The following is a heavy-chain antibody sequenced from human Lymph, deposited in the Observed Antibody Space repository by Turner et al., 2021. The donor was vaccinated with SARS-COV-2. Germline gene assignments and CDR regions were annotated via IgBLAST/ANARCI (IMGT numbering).Heavy chain of an antibody. J-gene: IGHJ5*02. CDR3: ARETVNNWVDP. D-gene: IGHD2-21*02. CDR1: GGSMNSNY. Sequence: QVQLQESGPRLVKPLETLSLTCTVSGGSMNSNYWSWIRQPPGTRLEWIGYIYYSGSTNYNPSLKSRVTKSVDTSKNQFSLKLTSVTAANTAIYYCARETVNNWVDPWGQGILVTVSS. CDR2: IYYSGST. V-gene: IGHV4-59*01.